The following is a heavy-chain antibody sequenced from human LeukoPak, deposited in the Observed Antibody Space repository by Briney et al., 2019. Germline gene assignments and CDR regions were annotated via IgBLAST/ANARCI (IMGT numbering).Heavy chain of an antibody. D-gene: IGHD2-21*02. CDR2: INRSGST. Sequence: SETLSLTCAEYGGSLSYYYWSWIRQPPEKGLEWIGEINRSGSTNYNPSLKSRVSISVDTSKNQFSLKLSSVTAADTAVYYCARGGFYCGDDCYVDYWGQGTLVTVSS. CDR3: ARGGFYCGDDCYVDY. CDR1: GGSLSYYY. J-gene: IGHJ4*02. V-gene: IGHV4-34*01.